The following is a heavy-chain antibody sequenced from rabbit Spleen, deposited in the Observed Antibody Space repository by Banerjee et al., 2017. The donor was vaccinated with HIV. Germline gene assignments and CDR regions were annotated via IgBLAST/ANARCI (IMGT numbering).Heavy chain of an antibody. CDR3: ARGSEWSNYLL. D-gene: IGHD1-1*01. CDR1: GFSFSSSYW. V-gene: IGHV1S45*01. CDR2: IYTSSGTT. Sequence: QEQLVESGGDLVKPEGSLTLTCTASGFSFSSSYWICWVRQAPGEGLEWIGCIYTSSGTTYYASWAKGRFTISKTSSTTVTLQMTSLTVADTATYFCARGSEWSNYLLWCPCTLVTVS. J-gene: IGHJ4*01.